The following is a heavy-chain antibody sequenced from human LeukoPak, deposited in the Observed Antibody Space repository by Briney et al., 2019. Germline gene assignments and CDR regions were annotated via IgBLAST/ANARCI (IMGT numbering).Heavy chain of an antibody. Sequence: SETLSLTCTVSGGSIRSDHWSWIRHPPGKGLEFIGYIDYSGTTDYNPSLKSRVTISVDTSKTQFSLTLRSVTAADTAVYYCARAHDYGDYKKWFDPWGQGTLVTVSS. CDR3: ARAHDYGDYKKWFDP. CDR1: GGSIRSDH. D-gene: IGHD4-17*01. J-gene: IGHJ5*02. V-gene: IGHV4-59*01. CDR2: IDYSGTT.